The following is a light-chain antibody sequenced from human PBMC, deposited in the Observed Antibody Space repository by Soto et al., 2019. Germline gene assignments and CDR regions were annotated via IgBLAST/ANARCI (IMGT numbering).Light chain of an antibody. Sequence: QSVMTQPPCASGTPGQIVAISCSGSSSNIGSNTVTWYQQLPGTAPKLLIYSTSQRSSGVPGRFSGSKSGASASLSISGLQSEDEADYYCAAWDDRLDVYVFGTGTKLTVL. CDR3: AAWDDRLDVYV. CDR2: STS. V-gene: IGLV1-44*01. J-gene: IGLJ1*01. CDR1: SSNIGSNT.